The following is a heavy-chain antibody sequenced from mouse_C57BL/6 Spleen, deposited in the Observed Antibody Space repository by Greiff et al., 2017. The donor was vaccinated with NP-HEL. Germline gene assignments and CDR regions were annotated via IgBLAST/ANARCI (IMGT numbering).Heavy chain of an antibody. D-gene: IGHD1-1*01. CDR1: GYTFTSYW. J-gene: IGHJ2*01. V-gene: IGHV1-53*01. Sequence: QVHVKQPGTELVKPGASVKLSCKASGYTFTSYWMHWVKQRPGQGLEWIGNINPSNGGTNYNEKFKSKATLTVDKSSSTAYMQLSSLTSEDSAVYYCAREGYYGKKVFDYWGQGTTLTVSS. CDR3: AREGYYGKKVFDY. CDR2: INPSNGGT.